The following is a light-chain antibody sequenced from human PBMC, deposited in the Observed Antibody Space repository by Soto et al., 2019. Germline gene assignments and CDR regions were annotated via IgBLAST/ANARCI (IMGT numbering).Light chain of an antibody. V-gene: IGKV3-11*01. CDR2: DAS. J-gene: IGKJ2*01. CDR1: QSVSSY. Sequence: EIVLTQSPATLSLSPWERATLSCRASQSVSSYLAWYQQKPGQAPRLLIYDASNRATGIPARFSGNGSGTDFTLTISRLEPEDFAVYFCQQYVSSPMYTFGQGTKVDIK. CDR3: QQYVSSPMYT.